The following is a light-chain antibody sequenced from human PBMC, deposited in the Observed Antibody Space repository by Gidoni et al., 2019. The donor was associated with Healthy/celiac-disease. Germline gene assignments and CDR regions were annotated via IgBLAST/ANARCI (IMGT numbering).Light chain of an antibody. J-gene: IGKJ1*01. V-gene: IGKV3-20*01. CDR3: QQYGSSPRT. CDR2: GAS. CDR1: QSVSSSY. Sequence: EIVLTQSTGNMSLSPGERSTLSCRASQSVSSSYLAWYQQTPGQAPRLLIYGASSRATGIPDRFSGSGSGTDFTLTISRLEPEDFAVYYCQQYGSSPRTFGQXTKVEIK.